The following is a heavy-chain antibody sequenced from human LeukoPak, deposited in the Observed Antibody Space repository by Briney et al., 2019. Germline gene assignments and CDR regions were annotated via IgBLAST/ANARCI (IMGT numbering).Heavy chain of an antibody. CDR2: ISSSGSTI. D-gene: IGHD3-16*01. V-gene: IGHV3-48*03. J-gene: IGHJ5*02. CDR1: GFSFSSYE. Sequence: GGSLRLSCAASGFSFSSYEMNWVRQAPGKGLEWVSYISSSGSTIYYADSVKGRFTISRDNAKNSLYLQMNSLRAEDTAVYYCARVGGMNWFDPWGQGTLVTVS. CDR3: ARVGGMNWFDP.